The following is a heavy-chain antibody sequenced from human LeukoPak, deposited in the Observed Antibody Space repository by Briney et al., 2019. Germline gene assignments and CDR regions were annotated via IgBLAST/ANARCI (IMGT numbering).Heavy chain of an antibody. CDR2: ISGSGGST. D-gene: IGHD6-19*01. Sequence: PGGSLRLSCAASGFTFSSYAMSWVRQAPGKGLEWVSAISGSGGSTYYADSVKGRFTISRDNAKNSLYLQMNSLRAEDTAVYYCAREAESSGWTDYWGQGTLVTVSS. CDR3: AREAESSGWTDY. V-gene: IGHV3-23*01. CDR1: GFTFSSYA. J-gene: IGHJ4*02.